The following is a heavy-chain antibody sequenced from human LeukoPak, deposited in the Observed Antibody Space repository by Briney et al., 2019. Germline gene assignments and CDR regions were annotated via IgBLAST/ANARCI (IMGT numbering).Heavy chain of an antibody. Sequence: GGSLRLSCAASGFSFSSYGMHWVRQAPGKGLEWVAFTRYDGSNKYYADFVKGRFTISRDNSKNTLYLQMNGLRAEDTALYYCAKEDTTVAKGIDYWGQGTLVTVSS. CDR3: AKEDTTVAKGIDY. V-gene: IGHV3-30*02. CDR2: TRYDGSNK. J-gene: IGHJ4*02. CDR1: GFSFSSYG. D-gene: IGHD1-1*01.